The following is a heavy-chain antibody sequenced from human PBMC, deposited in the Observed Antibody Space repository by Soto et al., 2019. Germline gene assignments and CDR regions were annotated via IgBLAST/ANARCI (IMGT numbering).Heavy chain of an antibody. CDR1: GYTFSSYV. J-gene: IGHJ4*02. CDR2: ISPYNGNT. Sequence: QVQLVQSGVEVPKPGASVKVSCKASGYTFSSYVINWLRQAPGQGLEWMGWISPYNGNTNYGQNLQGRVTMTTDTSTSIVDMELRSLRSDDTAVYYCAREGGVWGSFRYFDYWGQGTLVTVSP. V-gene: IGHV1-18*04. CDR3: AREGGVWGSFRYFDY. D-gene: IGHD3-16*02.